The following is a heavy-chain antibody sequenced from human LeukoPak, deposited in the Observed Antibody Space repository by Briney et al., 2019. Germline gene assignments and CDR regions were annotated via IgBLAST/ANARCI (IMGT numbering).Heavy chain of an antibody. D-gene: IGHD2-2*01. J-gene: IGHJ6*02. Sequence: MASETLSLTCAVYGGSFSGYYWGWIRQPPGKGLEWIGEINHSGSTNYNPSLKSRVTISVDTSKNQFSLKLSSVTAADTAVYYCARGVNIVVVPAAHYYYGMDVWGQGTTVTVSS. CDR3: ARGVNIVVVPAAHYYYGMDV. V-gene: IGHV4-34*01. CDR1: GGSFSGYY. CDR2: INHSGST.